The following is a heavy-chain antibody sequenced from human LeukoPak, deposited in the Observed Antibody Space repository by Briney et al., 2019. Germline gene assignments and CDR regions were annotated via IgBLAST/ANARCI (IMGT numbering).Heavy chain of an antibody. CDR3: ARLTYYYDSSGFDY. D-gene: IGHD3-22*01. Sequence: ASVKVSRKASGGTFSSYAISWVRQAPGQGLEWMGGIIPIFGTANYAQKFQGRVTITADESTSTAYMELSSLRSEDTAVYYCARLTYYYDSSGFDYWGQGTLVTVSS. V-gene: IGHV1-69*13. J-gene: IGHJ4*02. CDR1: GGTFSSYA. CDR2: IIPIFGTA.